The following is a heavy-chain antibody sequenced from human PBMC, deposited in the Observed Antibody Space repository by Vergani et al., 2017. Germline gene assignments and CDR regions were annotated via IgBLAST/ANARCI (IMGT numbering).Heavy chain of an antibody. CDR3: AREQEDYYDSSGYFTGFDY. V-gene: IGHV1-69*08. Sequence: QVQLVQSGAEVKKPGSSVKVSCKASGGTFSSYIITWVRQAPGQGLEWMGRIIPLLGIANYAQKFQGRVTITADKSTNTAYMELSSLRSEDTAVYYCAREQEDYYDSSGYFTGFDYWGQGTLVTVSS. D-gene: IGHD3-22*01. CDR2: IIPLLGIA. J-gene: IGHJ4*02. CDR1: GGTFSSYI.